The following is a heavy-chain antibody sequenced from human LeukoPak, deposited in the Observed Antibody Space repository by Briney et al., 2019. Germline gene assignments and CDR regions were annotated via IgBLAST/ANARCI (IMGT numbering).Heavy chain of an antibody. D-gene: IGHD6-19*01. CDR3: ARSRPIAVAGTMYFDL. CDR1: GGSISSYY. V-gene: IGHV4-59*08. J-gene: IGHJ2*01. Sequence: SETLSLICTVSGGSISSYYWSWIRQPPWKGLEWIGYIYYSGSTNYNPSLKSRVTISVDTSKNQFSLKLSSVTAADTAVYYCARSRPIAVAGTMYFDLWGRGTLVTVSS. CDR2: IYYSGST.